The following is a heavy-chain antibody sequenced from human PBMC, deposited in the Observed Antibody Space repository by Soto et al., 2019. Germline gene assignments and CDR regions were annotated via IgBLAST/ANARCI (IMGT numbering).Heavy chain of an antibody. V-gene: IGHV3-23*01. D-gene: IGHD2-15*01. CDR3: AKSGPYCSDNSCYYS. CDR2: ISASGGRT. Sequence: PGGSLRLSCAASGFTFSSYAMTWVRQAPGKGLEWLSDISASGGRTNYADSVKGRFTISRGNFKKTLYLQMNSLRAEDTAMYYCAKSGPYCSDNSCYYSWGQGTLVTVSS. CDR1: GFTFSSYA. J-gene: IGHJ5*02.